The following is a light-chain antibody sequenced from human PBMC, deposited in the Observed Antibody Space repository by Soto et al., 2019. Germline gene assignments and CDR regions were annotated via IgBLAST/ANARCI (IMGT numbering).Light chain of an antibody. CDR3: QQYYTTPPYT. J-gene: IGKJ2*01. CDR1: QSILFTSNNKNY. V-gene: IGKV4-1*01. Sequence: DIVMTQSPDSLAVSLGERAAINCKSSQSILFTSNNKNYLAWYLQKPGQPPKLLIYWASTRESGVPDRFSGSGSGTDFTLTISSLRAEDVAVYYCQQYYTTPPYTFGQGTKVEIK. CDR2: WAS.